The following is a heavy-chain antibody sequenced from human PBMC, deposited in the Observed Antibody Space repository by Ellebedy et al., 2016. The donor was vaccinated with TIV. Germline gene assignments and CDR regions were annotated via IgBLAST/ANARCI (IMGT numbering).Heavy chain of an antibody. CDR3: ARDSPSYDYIWGSYDAFDI. J-gene: IGHJ3*02. V-gene: IGHV3-74*03. D-gene: IGHD3-16*01. Sequence: GGSLRLSXAVSGFTFSRYWMHWVRQAPGKGLVWVSRINSDGSNTKYADSVKGRFTISRDNAKNTVYLQMNSLRAEDTAVYYCARDSPSYDYIWGSYDAFDIWGQGTMVTVSS. CDR2: INSDGSNT. CDR1: GFTFSRYW.